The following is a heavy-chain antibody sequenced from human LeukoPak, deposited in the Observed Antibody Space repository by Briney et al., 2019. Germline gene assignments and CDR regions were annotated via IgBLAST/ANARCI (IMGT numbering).Heavy chain of an antibody. CDR3: ARGGGYGGLSYFDY. CDR2: ISYDGSNK. D-gene: IGHD1-26*01. J-gene: IGHJ4*02. Sequence: PGRSLRLSCAASGFTFSSYAMHWVRQAPGKGLEWVAVISYDGSNKYYADSVKGRFTISRDNSKNTLYLQMNSLRAEDTAVYYCARGGGYGGLSYFDYWGQGTLATVSS. V-gene: IGHV3-30*04. CDR1: GFTFSSYA.